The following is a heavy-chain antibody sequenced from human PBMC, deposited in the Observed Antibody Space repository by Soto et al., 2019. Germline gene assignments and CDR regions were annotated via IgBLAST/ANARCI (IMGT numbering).Heavy chain of an antibody. D-gene: IGHD6-6*01. CDR1: GGSFSGYY. V-gene: IGHV4-34*01. Sequence: SETLSLTCAVYGGSFSGYYWSWIRQPPGKGLEWIGEINHSGSTNYNPSLKSRVTISVDTSKNQFSLKLSSVTAADTAVYYCARGAVYSSSSGGFDIWGQGTMVTVSS. J-gene: IGHJ3*02. CDR3: ARGAVYSSSSGGFDI. CDR2: INHSGST.